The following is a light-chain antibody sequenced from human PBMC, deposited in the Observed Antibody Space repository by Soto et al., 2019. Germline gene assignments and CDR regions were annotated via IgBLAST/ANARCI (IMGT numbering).Light chain of an antibody. V-gene: IGLV4-69*01. Sequence: QLVLTQSPSASASLGASVKLTCTLSSGHSTYAIAWHQLQPEKGPRYLMKLNSDGSHSKGDGIPDRFSGSSSGAERYLTISSLQSEDEADYYCQTWGTGPWVFGGGTKLTVL. CDR1: SGHSTYA. CDR2: LNSDGSH. CDR3: QTWGTGPWV. J-gene: IGLJ3*02.